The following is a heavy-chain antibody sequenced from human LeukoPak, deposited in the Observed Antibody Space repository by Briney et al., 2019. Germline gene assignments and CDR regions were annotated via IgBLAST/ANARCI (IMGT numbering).Heavy chain of an antibody. CDR1: GGSFSGYS. CDR2: IYHSGST. CDR3: ARDAGRDGMTFDT. D-gene: IGHD1-26*01. V-gene: IGHV4-30-2*01. J-gene: IGHJ3*02. Sequence: HSETLSLTCAVYGGSFSGYSWSWIRQPPGKGLEWIGYIYHSGSTYYNPSLKSRVTISVDRSKNQFSLKLSSVTAADTAVYYCARDAGRDGMTFDTWGQGTMVTVSS.